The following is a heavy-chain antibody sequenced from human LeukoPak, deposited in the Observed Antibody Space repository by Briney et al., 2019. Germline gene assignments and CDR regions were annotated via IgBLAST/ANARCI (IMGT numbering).Heavy chain of an antibody. J-gene: IGHJ4*02. V-gene: IGHV1-18*01. CDR2: ISAYNGNT. Sequence: GASVKVSCKASGYTFTSYGISWARQAPGQGLEWMGWISAYNGNTNYAQKLQGRVTMTTDTSTSTAYMELRSLRSDDTAVYHCALRPQIVGATTGFDYWGQGTLVTVSS. CDR1: GYTFTSYG. CDR3: ALRPQIVGATTGFDY. D-gene: IGHD1-26*01.